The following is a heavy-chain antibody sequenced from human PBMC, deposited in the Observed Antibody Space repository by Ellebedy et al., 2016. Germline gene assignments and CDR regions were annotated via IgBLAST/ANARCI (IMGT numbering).Heavy chain of an antibody. Sequence: GSLRLSXTVSGGSISSYYWSWIRQPPGKGLEWIGYIYYSGSTNYNPSLKSRVTISVDTSKNQFSLKLSSVTAADTAVYYCARAPAAAGTGWFDPWGQGTLVTVSS. V-gene: IGHV4-59*01. CDR2: IYYSGST. D-gene: IGHD6-13*01. J-gene: IGHJ5*02. CDR3: ARAPAAAGTGWFDP. CDR1: GGSISSYY.